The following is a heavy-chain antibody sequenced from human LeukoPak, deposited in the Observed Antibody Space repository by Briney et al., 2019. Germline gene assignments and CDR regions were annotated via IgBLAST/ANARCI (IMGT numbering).Heavy chain of an antibody. CDR1: GGSSSCSY. V-gene: IGHV4-34*01. CDR2: FEYSGST. J-gene: IGHJ3*02. D-gene: IGHD6-13*01. Sequence: PSETPSRTRGVQGGSSSCSYWSCVRYPPVPVLVLSVEFEYSGSTNYNPSLKSRVTISVDTSKNQFSLKLSSVTAADTAVYYCARGLGSSSWYGGDAFDIWGQGTMVTVSS. CDR3: ARGLGSSSWYGGDAFDI.